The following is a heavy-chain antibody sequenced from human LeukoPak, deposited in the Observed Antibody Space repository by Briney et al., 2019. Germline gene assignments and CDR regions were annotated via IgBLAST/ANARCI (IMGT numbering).Heavy chain of an antibody. CDR1: GFTFSNYW. J-gene: IGHJ4*02. CDR2: INGDGSGT. Sequence: GGSLRLSCAASGFTFSNYWTHWVRQAPGKGLVWVSRINGDGSGTIYADSVKGRISISRDNAKNTLLLQMNSLRAEDTAVYYCARGGFYDLGSPIYWGQGTLVTVSS. D-gene: IGHD3-10*01. V-gene: IGHV3-74*01. CDR3: ARGGFYDLGSPIY.